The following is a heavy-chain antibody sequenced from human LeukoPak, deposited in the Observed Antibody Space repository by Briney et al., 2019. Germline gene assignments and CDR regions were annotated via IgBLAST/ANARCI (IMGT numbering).Heavy chain of an antibody. V-gene: IGHV4-39*01. J-gene: IGHJ4*02. D-gene: IGHD4-17*01. Sequence: SETLSPTCTVSGGSISSSSYYWGWIRQPPGKGLEWIGNIYYSGSTYYNPSLTSRVTISVDTSKNQFSLKLSSMTAADTAVYYCARLDYGGHYFDYWGQGTLVTVSS. CDR2: IYYSGST. CDR1: GGSISSSSYY. CDR3: ARLDYGGHYFDY.